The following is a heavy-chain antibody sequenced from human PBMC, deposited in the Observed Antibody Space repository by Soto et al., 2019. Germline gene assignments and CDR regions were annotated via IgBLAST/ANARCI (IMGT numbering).Heavy chain of an antibody. J-gene: IGHJ2*01. CDR1: GGSISSGGYY. CDR2: IYYSGST. CDR3: AREVLDSGYEVDL. V-gene: IGHV4-31*03. Sequence: QVQLQESGPGLVKPSQTLSLTCTVSGGSISSGGYYWSWIRQHPGKGLEWIGYIYYSGSTYYNPSLKSRVTISVDTSKNQFSLELSSVTAADTAVYYCAREVLDSGYEVDLWGRGTLVTVSS. D-gene: IGHD5-12*01.